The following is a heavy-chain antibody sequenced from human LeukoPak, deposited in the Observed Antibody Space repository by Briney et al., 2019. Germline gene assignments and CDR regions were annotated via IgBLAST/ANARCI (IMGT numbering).Heavy chain of an antibody. J-gene: IGHJ4*02. V-gene: IGHV3-9*01. CDR2: IRWSGSSI. D-gene: IGHD2-15*01. CDR3: AKDIAASIGVVADTPHYFDS. CDR1: GFTFAGYA. Sequence: PGRSLRLSCAASGFTFAGYAMHWVRQAPGQGLEWVSGIRWSGSSIVYADSVKGRFTISRDNAKNSLYLQMNSLRTGDTGFYFCAKDIAASIGVVADTPHYFDSWGQGTPVIVSS.